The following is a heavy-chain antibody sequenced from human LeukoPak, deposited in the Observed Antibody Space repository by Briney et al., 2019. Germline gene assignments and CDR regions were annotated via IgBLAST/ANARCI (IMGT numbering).Heavy chain of an antibody. J-gene: IGHJ5*02. CDR3: ARVRMTTVELAP. V-gene: IGHV1-69*13. D-gene: IGHD4-11*01. CDR1: GGTFSSYA. CDR2: IIPIFGTA. Sequence: ASVKVSCKASGGTFSSYAISWVRQAPGQGLEWMGGIIPIFGTANYAQKFQGRVTITADESTSTAYMELSSLRSEDTAVYYCARVRMTTVELAPWGQGTLVTVSS.